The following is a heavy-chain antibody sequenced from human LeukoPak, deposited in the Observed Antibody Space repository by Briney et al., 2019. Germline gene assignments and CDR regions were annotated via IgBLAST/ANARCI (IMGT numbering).Heavy chain of an antibody. Sequence: GASVKVSCKASGGTFSSYAISWVRQAPGQGLEWMGGIIPIFGTANYAQKFQGRVTITTDESTSTAYMELSSLRSEDTAVYYCAARGVGANNDDYWGQGTLVTVSS. CDR2: IIPIFGTA. CDR3: AARGVGANNDDY. D-gene: IGHD1-26*01. CDR1: GGTFSSYA. V-gene: IGHV1-69*05. J-gene: IGHJ4*02.